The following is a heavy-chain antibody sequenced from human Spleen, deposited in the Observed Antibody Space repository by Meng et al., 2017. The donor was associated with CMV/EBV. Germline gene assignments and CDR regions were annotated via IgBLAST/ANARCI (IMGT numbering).Heavy chain of an antibody. CDR2: ISAYNGNT. D-gene: IGHD3-3*01. CDR1: GYTFTSYG. Sequence: ASVKVSCKASGYTFTSYGISWVRQAPGQGLEWMGWISAYNGNTNYAQKFQGRVTITADKSTSTAYMELSSLRSEDTAVYYCARHYDFWSGYPSGGYYYGMDVWGQGTTVTVSS. V-gene: IGHV1-18*01. CDR3: ARHYDFWSGYPSGGYYYGMDV. J-gene: IGHJ6*02.